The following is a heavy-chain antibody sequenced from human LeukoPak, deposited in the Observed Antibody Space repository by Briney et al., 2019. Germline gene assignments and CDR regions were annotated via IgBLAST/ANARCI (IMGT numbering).Heavy chain of an antibody. CDR1: GGSISSYY. CDR2: IYYSGST. Sequence: SETLSLTCTVSGGSISSYYWNWIRQPPGKGLEWIGYIYYSGSTNYNPSLTSRVTISVDTSKNQFSLKLSSVPAADTAVYYCARSLYYYGSDSFDIWGQGTMVSVSS. CDR3: ARSLYYYGSDSFDI. D-gene: IGHD3-10*01. V-gene: IGHV4-59*01. J-gene: IGHJ3*02.